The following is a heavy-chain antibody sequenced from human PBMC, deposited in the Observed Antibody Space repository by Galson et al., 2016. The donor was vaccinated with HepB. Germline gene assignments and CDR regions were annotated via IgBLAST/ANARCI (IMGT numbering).Heavy chain of an antibody. V-gene: IGHV3-23*01. CDR2: ISGGDGRT. CDR1: GFTLNDYA. D-gene: IGHD6-19*01. J-gene: IGHJ5*02. CDR3: AKARGQWLGFDP. Sequence: SLRLSCAASGFTLNDYAMSWVRQAAGKGLGWVSAISGGDGRTYYADSVRGRFTISRDKSKNTLYLQIDSLRVEDTAIYYCAKARGQWLGFDPWGQGTLVTVSS.